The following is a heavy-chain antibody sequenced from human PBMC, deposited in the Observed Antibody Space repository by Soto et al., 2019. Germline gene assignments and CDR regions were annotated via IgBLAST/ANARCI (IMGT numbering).Heavy chain of an antibody. J-gene: IGHJ4*02. Sequence: QLQLQESGPGLVKPSETLFLTCTVSGGSISSSSYYWGWIRQPPGKGLEWIGSIYYSGSTYYNPSLKSRVTISVDTSKNQFSLKLSSVTAADTAVYYCARQGSDIVVVPAAIYDWGQGTLVTVSS. CDR3: ARQGSDIVVVPAAIYD. CDR2: IYYSGST. V-gene: IGHV4-39*01. CDR1: GGSISSSSYY. D-gene: IGHD2-2*02.